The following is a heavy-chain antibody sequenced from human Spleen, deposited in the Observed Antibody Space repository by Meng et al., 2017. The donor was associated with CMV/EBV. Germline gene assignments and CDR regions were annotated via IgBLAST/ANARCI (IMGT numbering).Heavy chain of an antibody. CDR1: TFTFSSYT. CDR3: AKDRSTPIYYFDY. J-gene: IGHJ4*02. Sequence: GSLKISCTASTFTFSSYTMTWVRQAPGKGLEWVSAITGSGGSTYYADSLKGRFTISRDNSKNTLYLQMNSLRAEDTAVYYCAKDRSTPIYYFDYWGQGTLVTVSS. D-gene: IGHD2-15*01. V-gene: IGHV3-23*01. CDR2: ITGSGGST.